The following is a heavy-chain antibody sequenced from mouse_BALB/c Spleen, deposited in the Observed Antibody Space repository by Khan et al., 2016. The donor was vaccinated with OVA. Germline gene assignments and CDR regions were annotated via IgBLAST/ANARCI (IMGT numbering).Heavy chain of an antibody. D-gene: IGHD1-2*01. CDR3: ARTARIKY. J-gene: IGHJ2*01. CDR2: ISYSGSS. CDR1: GYSITSGYG. V-gene: IGHV3-2*02. Sequence: EVQLQESGPGLVKPSQSLSFTCTVTGYSITSGYGWNWIRQFPGNKLEWMGYISYSGSSNYNPSLKSRISITRDTSKNQFFLQLNSVTTEDTATYYCARTARIKYWGQGTTLTVAS.